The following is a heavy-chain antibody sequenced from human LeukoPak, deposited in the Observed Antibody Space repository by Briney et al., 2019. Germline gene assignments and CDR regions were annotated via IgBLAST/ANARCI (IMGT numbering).Heavy chain of an antibody. CDR2: MNPNSGNT. V-gene: IGHV1-8*01. D-gene: IGHD4-17*01. Sequence: SVKVSCKASGSTFTSYDINWVRQATGQGLEWMGWMNPNSGNTGYAQKFQGRVTMTRNTSISTAYMELSSLRSEDTAVYYCARGGENYGDYGDWFDPWGQGTLVTVSP. CDR3: ARGGENYGDYGDWFDP. CDR1: GSTFTSYD. J-gene: IGHJ5*02.